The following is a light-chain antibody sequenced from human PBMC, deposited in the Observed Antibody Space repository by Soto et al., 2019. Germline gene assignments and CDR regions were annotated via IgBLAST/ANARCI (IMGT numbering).Light chain of an antibody. CDR3: QQYGSSPYT. Sequence: EIVLTQSPDTLSLSPGESATLSCRASQSVSTNSFAWYQQKAGQAPRLLIYGTSSRATGIPARFSGIGSGTDFTLTISRLEPEDFAVYYCQQYGSSPYTFGQGTKLEI. J-gene: IGKJ2*01. CDR1: QSVSTNS. CDR2: GTS. V-gene: IGKV3-20*01.